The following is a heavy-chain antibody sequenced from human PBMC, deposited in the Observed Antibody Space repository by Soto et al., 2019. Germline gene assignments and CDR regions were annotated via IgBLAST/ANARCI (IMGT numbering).Heavy chain of an antibody. D-gene: IGHD2-21*01. J-gene: IGHJ6*03. CDR3: AKSLLFVDHGYMDV. CDR1: GGSFTSYS. Sequence: QVQLVQSGAELKKPGSSVKVSCEASGGSFTSYSFTWVRQAPGQGLEWMGRIIPIQGKANYELKFQDRFTITADRSTRTVYMELTSLRPEDTAVYFCAKSLLFVDHGYMDVWGKGTTVTVSS. V-gene: IGHV1-69*02. CDR2: IIPIQGKA.